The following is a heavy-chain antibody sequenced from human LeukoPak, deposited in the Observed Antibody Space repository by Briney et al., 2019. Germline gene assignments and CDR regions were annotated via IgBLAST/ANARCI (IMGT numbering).Heavy chain of an antibody. CDR3: ARDRSTTHFDY. J-gene: IGHJ4*02. V-gene: IGHV3-33*01. CDR2: IWYDGSNT. Sequence: GGALRLCCAASGFNFSSYGMHWVRQAPGRGLEWVAMIWYDGSNTYYADSVKGRFTISRDNSKNTLFLEMDSLRAEDTAVYYCARDRSTTHFDYWGQGTLVTVSS. D-gene: IGHD5/OR15-5a*01. CDR1: GFNFSSYG.